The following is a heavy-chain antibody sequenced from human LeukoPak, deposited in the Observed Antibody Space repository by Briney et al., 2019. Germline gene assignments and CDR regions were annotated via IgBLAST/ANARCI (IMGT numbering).Heavy chain of an antibody. CDR3: ARDNAVAGIDAFDI. V-gene: IGHV4-4*07. Sequence: SETLSLTCTVSGDSVSSYYWNWIRQPADKGLEWIGRLYTSGRINYNPSLKGRFTMSVDTSKNQLSLKLSSVTAADTAVYYCARDNAVAGIDAFDIWGLGTMVTVSS. D-gene: IGHD6-19*01. CDR2: LYTSGRI. J-gene: IGHJ3*02. CDR1: GDSVSSYY.